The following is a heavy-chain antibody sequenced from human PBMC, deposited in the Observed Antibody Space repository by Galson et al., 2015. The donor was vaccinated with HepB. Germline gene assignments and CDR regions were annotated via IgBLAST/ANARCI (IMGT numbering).Heavy chain of an antibody. CDR2: IDPSDSYT. CDR3: AKQIAAARRYYYYGMDV. J-gene: IGHJ6*02. V-gene: IGHV5-10-1*01. Sequence: QSGAEVKKPGESLRISCKGSGYSFTSYWISWVRQMPGKGLEWMGRIDPSDSYTNYSPSFQGHVTISADKSISTAYLQWSSLKASDTAMYYCAKQIAAARRYYYYGMDVWGQGTTVTVSS. D-gene: IGHD6-13*01. CDR1: GYSFTSYW.